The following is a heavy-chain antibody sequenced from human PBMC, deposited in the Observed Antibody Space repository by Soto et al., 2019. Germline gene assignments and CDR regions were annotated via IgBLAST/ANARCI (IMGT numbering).Heavy chain of an antibody. J-gene: IGHJ4*02. CDR2: IAPHSGRT. V-gene: IGHV1-18*04. CDR1: GYAFTSYG. CDR3: ARAATGSYHSAY. Sequence: QVQLVQSGPEVKKPGASVRVSCMTSGYAFTSYGVNWVRQVPGQGLEWMGWIAPHSGRTTYLPKPQGRVTITADPSTNTAYMELTSLSSDDTGIYFCARAATGSYHSAYWGQGTVVTVSA. D-gene: IGHD3-10*01.